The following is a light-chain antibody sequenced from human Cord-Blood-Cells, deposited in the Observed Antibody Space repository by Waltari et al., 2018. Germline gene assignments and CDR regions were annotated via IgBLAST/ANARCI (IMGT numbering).Light chain of an antibody. CDR3: QAWDSSTVV. CDR1: QLGDKY. V-gene: IGLV3-1*01. J-gene: IGLJ2*01. CDR2: QDS. Sequence: SYELTQPPSASVSPGQTASITCSGDQLGDKYACWYQQKPGQSPLLVIYQDSKRPSGIPERFSGSNSGNTATLTISGTQAMDEADYYCQAWDSSTVVFGGGTKLTVL.